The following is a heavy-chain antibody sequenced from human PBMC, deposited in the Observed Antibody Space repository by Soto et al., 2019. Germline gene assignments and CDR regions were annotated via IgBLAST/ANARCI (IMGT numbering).Heavy chain of an antibody. CDR1: GFTLRSHT. CDR2: ISYDGSNQ. V-gene: IGHV3-30-3*01. D-gene: IGHD2-8*01. CDR3: ARDSMVSGGQAFDI. J-gene: IGHJ3*02. Sequence: QVQLVESGGGVVQPGRSLRLSCATSGFTLRSHTMHWVRQAPGKGLEWVAVISYDGSNQYYAESVKGRFTVSRDNSKNTLDLEMNSLRAEDTAVYYCARDSMVSGGQAFDIWGQGTVVTVSS.